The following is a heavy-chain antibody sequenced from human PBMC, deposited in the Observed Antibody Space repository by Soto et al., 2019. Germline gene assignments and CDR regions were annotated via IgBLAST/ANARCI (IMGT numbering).Heavy chain of an antibody. V-gene: IGHV3-30*18. D-gene: IGHD3-22*01. J-gene: IGHJ4*02. Sequence: PGGSLRLSCAASGFTFNSYGIHWVRQAPGKGLEWVAGVSYDGSKEYYTESVRGRFTISRDNSRNTLDLQMNSLRAEDTAVYYCAKDTYYHDSSGYYVFDCWGQGTLVTSPQ. CDR3: AKDTYYHDSSGYYVFDC. CDR2: VSYDGSKE. CDR1: GFTFNSYG.